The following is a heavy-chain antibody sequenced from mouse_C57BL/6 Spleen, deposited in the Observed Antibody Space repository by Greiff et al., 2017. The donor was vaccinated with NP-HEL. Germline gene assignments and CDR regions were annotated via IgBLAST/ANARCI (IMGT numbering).Heavy chain of an antibody. D-gene: IGHD2-4*01. V-gene: IGHV5-17*01. J-gene: IGHJ3*01. CDR3: ARNYYDYFHFAY. CDR2: ISSGSSTI. CDR1: GFTFSGYG. Sequence: EVKLVESGGGLVKPGGSLKLSCAASGFTFSGYGMHWVRQAPEKGLEWVAYISSGSSTIYYADTVKGRFTLSRDNAKNTLFLQLSSLTSEDTAMYYSARNYYDYFHFAYWGQGTLVTVSA.